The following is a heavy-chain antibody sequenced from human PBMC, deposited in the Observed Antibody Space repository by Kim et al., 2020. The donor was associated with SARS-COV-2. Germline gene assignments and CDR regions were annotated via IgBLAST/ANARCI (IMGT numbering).Heavy chain of an antibody. J-gene: IGHJ4*02. CDR2: ISSSASYI. D-gene: IGHD3-10*01. Sequence: GGSLRLSCAASGFTFSSYEMNWVRQAPGKGLEWVSYISSSASYIHYADSVRGRFTISRDNAKNSLYLQMNSLRAEDTAVYYCARGANGSDNYHFDYWGQGTLVTVSS. CDR3: ARGANGSDNYHFDY. V-gene: IGHV3-48*03. CDR1: GFTFSSYE.